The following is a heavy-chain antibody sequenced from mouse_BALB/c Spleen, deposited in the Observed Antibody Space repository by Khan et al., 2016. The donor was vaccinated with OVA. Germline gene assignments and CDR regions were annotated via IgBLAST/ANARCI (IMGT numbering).Heavy chain of an antibody. CDR1: GYSITSDYA. D-gene: IGHD4-1*01. V-gene: IGHV3-2*02. CDR2: ISYSGRT. Sequence: EVKLEESGPGLVKPSQSLSLTCTVTGYSITSDYAWNWIRQFPGNKLEWMGYISYSGRTSYNPSLKSRISVTRDTSKNQFFLQLNSVTTEDTATYDCAMGLAYWGQGTLVTVSA. J-gene: IGHJ3*01. CDR3: AMGLAY.